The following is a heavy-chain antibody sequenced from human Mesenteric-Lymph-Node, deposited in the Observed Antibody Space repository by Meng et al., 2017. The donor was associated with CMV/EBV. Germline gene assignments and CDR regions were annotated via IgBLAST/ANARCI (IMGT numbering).Heavy chain of an antibody. CDR2: IIGSGAVT. CDR3: AKDTGYRPYYFDF. Sequence: GGSLRLSCAASGFTVSSNYMSWVRQAPGKGLEWVSGIIGSGAVTYYADSVKGRFTISRNNSKNTLYLQMNSLRAEDTAVYYCAKDTGYRPYYFDFWGQGTLVTVSS. J-gene: IGHJ4*02. D-gene: IGHD5-18*01. CDR1: GFTVSSNY. V-gene: IGHV3-23*01.